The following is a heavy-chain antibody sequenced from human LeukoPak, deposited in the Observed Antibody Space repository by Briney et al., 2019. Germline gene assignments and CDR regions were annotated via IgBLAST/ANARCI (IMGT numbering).Heavy chain of an antibody. V-gene: IGHV1-2*02. CDR3: ARHYYDSNGYYPALGY. CDR1: GYTFTGYY. J-gene: IGHJ4*02. Sequence: ASVKVSCKASGYTFTGYYMHWVRQAPGQGLEWMGWINPNSGGTNYAQKFQGRVTMTRDTSNSTAYMELSRLRSDDTAVYYCARHYYDSNGYYPALGYWGQGTLVTVSS. D-gene: IGHD3-22*01. CDR2: INPNSGGT.